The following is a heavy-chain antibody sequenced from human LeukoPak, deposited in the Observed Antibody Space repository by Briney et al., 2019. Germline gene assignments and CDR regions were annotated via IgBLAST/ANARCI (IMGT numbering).Heavy chain of an antibody. J-gene: IGHJ3*02. V-gene: IGHV3-21*01. Sequence: PGGSLRLSCAASGFTFSSYSMNWVRQAPGKGLEWASSISSSSSYIYYADSVKGRFTISRDNAKNSLYLQMNSLRAEDTAVYYCARDLGIAVAFNFGAFDIWGQGTMVTVSS. CDR3: ARDLGIAVAFNFGAFDI. CDR1: GFTFSSYS. D-gene: IGHD6-19*01. CDR2: ISSSSSYI.